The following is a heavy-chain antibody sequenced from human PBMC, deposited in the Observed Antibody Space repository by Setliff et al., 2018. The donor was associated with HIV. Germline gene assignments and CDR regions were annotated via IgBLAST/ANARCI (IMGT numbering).Heavy chain of an antibody. V-gene: IGHV3-21*01. CDR2: LSGDSNHI. Sequence: PGGSLRLSCAASGFTFSIYTMNWARQAPGKGLEWVSSLSGDSNHIYYADSVQGRFTISRDNAKNSVYLQMNSLRAEDTAMYYCAKAALAPGRDLGVFDNWGQGTMVTVSS. CDR1: GFTFSIYT. J-gene: IGHJ3*02. D-gene: IGHD6-13*01. CDR3: AKAALAPGRDLGVFDN.